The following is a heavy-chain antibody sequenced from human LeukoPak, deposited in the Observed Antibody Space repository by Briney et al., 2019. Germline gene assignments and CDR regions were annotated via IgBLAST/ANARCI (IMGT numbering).Heavy chain of an antibody. CDR2: ISSSRSTI. J-gene: IGHJ4*02. CDR3: AREGVMAPYYFDY. CDR1: GFTFSSFE. V-gene: IGHV3-48*03. Sequence: TGGSLRLSCAASGFTFSSFEMNWVRQAPGKGLEWVSYISSSRSTIYYADSVKGRFTISRDNAKNSLYLQMNSLRVEDTAVYYCAREGVMAPYYFDYWGQGTLVTVSS. D-gene: IGHD3-16*01.